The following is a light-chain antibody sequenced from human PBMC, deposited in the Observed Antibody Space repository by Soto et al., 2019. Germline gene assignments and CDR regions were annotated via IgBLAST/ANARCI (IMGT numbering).Light chain of an antibody. CDR2: LNSDGSH. J-gene: IGLJ3*02. Sequence: QPVLTQSPSASASLGAPIKLTCTLSRGHSSYSIAWHQKHPEKGPRYLMILNSDGSHTKGDGIPERFSGSSSEAERYLTICSLQAEDEADFDCQTWGAGYQAFGGGTKLTVL. CDR3: QTWGAGYQA. V-gene: IGLV4-69*01. CDR1: RGHSSYS.